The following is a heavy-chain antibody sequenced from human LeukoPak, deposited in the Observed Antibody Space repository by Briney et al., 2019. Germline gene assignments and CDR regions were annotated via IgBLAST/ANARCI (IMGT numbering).Heavy chain of an antibody. CDR2: IRSKANSYAT. CDR1: GFTFSGSA. V-gene: IGHV3-73*01. Sequence: GGSLRLSCAASGFTFSGSAMHWVRQASGKGLEWVGRIRSKANSYATAYAASVKGRFTISRDDSKNTAYLQMNSLKTEDTAVYYCTTDGGFWSGYSYFDYWGQGTLVTVSS. J-gene: IGHJ4*02. CDR3: TTDGGFWSGYSYFDY. D-gene: IGHD3-3*01.